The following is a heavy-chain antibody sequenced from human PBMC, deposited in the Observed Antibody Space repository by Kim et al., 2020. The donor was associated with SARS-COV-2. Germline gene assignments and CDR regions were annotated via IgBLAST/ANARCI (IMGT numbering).Heavy chain of an antibody. CDR3: ARDHRQLVGATTSSFDY. J-gene: IGHJ4*02. V-gene: IGHV1-46*01. D-gene: IGHD1-26*01. Sequence: FQGRVTMTRDTSTSTVYMELSSLRSEDTAVYYCARDHRQLVGATTSSFDYWGQGTLVTVSS.